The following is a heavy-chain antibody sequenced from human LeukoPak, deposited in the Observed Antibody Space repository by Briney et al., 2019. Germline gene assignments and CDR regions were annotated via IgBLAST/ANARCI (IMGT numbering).Heavy chain of an antibody. V-gene: IGHV1-8*03. Sequence: ASVKVSCKASGYTFTGYYMHWVRQAPGQGLEWMGWMNPNSGNTGYAQKFQGRVTITRNTSISTAYMELSSLRSEDTAVYYCARRYRQLWLYYYYYYMDVWGKGTTVTVSS. CDR2: MNPNSGNT. J-gene: IGHJ6*03. D-gene: IGHD5-18*01. CDR3: ARRYRQLWLYYYYYYMDV. CDR1: GYTFTGYY.